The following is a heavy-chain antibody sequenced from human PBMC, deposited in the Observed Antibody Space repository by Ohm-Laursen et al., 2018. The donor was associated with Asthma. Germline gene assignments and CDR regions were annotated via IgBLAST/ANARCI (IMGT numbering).Heavy chain of an antibody. V-gene: IGHV3-30-3*01. CDR3: ARGNLEGLQ. CDR2: ISYDASKK. J-gene: IGHJ4*02. Sequence: SLRLSCAASGFTFSSYAMHWVRQAPGKGLEWVAVISYDASKKFYADSVKGRFTISRDDAKNTLYLQMNSLRADDSAVYYCARGNLEGLQWGQGTLVTVSS. CDR1: GFTFSSYA. D-gene: IGHD5-24*01.